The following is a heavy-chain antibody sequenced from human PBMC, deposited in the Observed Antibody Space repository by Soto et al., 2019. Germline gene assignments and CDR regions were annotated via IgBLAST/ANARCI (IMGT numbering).Heavy chain of an antibody. CDR3: STRAYDTSGYYRFDP. D-gene: IGHD3-22*01. J-gene: IGHJ5*01. CDR2: INHSGRV. Sequence: SETLSLTCAVYGGSFSGHSWTWIRQSPGKGLEWIGDINHSGRVNYSPSLKSRVTISLDTSKNQFSLTLSAVTAADTAMYCCSTRAYDTSGYYRFDPWGQGTLVTVSS. CDR1: GGSFSGHS. V-gene: IGHV4-34*01.